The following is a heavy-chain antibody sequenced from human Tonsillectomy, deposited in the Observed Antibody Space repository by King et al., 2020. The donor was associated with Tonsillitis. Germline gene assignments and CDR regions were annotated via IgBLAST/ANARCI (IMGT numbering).Heavy chain of an antibody. D-gene: IGHD2-8*02. CDR3: AGARWCRCSRCHNFDY. CDR2: IKQDGREK. J-gene: IGHJ4*02. CDR1: GFTFSSYW. V-gene: IGHV3-7*01. Sequence: VQLVESGGGLVQPGGSLRLSCAASGFTFSSYWMSWVRQAPGKGLEWVANIKQDGREKYYVDSVKGRFTISRDNAKKLLYLQMNSLRAEDTAVYYCAGARWCRCSRCHNFDYWGQGTLVTVSS.